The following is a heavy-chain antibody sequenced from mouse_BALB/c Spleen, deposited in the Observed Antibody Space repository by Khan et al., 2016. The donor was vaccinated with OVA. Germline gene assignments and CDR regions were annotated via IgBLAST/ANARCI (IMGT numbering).Heavy chain of an antibody. J-gene: IGHJ3*01. CDR2: IDPENGNT. D-gene: IGHD2-13*01. CDR3: NTWDGDSAWLAY. Sequence: IQLVQSGAELVRSGASVKLSCTASAFNTKYYYMHWVKQRPEHGLEWIGWIDPENGNTEYAPQLQDKATLTADTSSNTAYLPLSSLLSVDTAVSYRNTWDGDSAWLAYWGQGLWSLSRQ. V-gene: IGHV14-4*02. CDR1: AFNTKYYY.